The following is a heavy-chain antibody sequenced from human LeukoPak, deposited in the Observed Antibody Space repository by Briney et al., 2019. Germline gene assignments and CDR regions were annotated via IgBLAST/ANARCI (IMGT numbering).Heavy chain of an antibody. CDR2: IWYDGSKT. J-gene: IGHJ4*02. D-gene: IGHD3-3*01. Sequence: GGSLRLSCAASGFTFSSYGMHWVRQAPGKGLEWVAVIWYDGSKTYYADSVKGRFTISRDNSKNTLYLQMSSLRADDTAVYYCARDYDFWSGYYFDYWGQGTLVTVSS. CDR3: ARDYDFWSGYYFDY. V-gene: IGHV3-33*01. CDR1: GFTFSSYG.